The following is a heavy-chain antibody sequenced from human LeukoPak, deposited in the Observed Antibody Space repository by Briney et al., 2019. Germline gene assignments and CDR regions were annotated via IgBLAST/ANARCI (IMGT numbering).Heavy chain of an antibody. J-gene: IGHJ6*03. V-gene: IGHV4-4*09. D-gene: IGHD2-2*01. Sequence: PSETLSLTCTVSGGSLTRYYWIWIRQSPGKVPEWIGYIYTSGSTDHHPSLKSSVTISVDTSKHQFSLTLSSVTAADTALHYCARAMRSGGLYYVDVWGKGTTVTVSS. CDR3: ARAMRSGGLYYVDV. CDR2: IYTSGST. CDR1: GGSLTRYY.